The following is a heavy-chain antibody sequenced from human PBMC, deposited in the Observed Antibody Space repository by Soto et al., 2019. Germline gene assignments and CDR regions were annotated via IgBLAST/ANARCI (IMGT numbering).Heavy chain of an antibody. V-gene: IGHV1-3*05. CDR3: ARSPSMVPFDY. Sequence: QVQLVQSGAEEKKPGASVKVSCKASGYTFTSYAMHWVRQAPGQRLEWMGWINAGNGNTKYSQKFQGRVTITRDTSASTGYMELSSLRSEDTAVFSCARSPSMVPFDYWGQGTLVTVSS. J-gene: IGHJ4*02. CDR1: GYTFTSYA. D-gene: IGHD3-10*01. CDR2: INAGNGNT.